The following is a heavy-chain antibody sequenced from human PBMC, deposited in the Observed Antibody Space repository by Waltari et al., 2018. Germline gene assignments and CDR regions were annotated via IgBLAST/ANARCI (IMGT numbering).Heavy chain of an antibody. CDR3: ARDPLHNGRSSGWYDY. Sequence: QVQLVQSGAEVKKPGSSVKVSCKASGGTFSSYAISWVRPAPGQGLEWMGGIIPIFGTANYAQKFQGRVTITADESTSTAYMELSSLRSEDTAVYYCARDPLHNGRSSGWYDYWGQGTLVTVSS. D-gene: IGHD6-19*01. V-gene: IGHV1-69*12. J-gene: IGHJ4*02. CDR2: IIPIFGTA. CDR1: GGTFSSYA.